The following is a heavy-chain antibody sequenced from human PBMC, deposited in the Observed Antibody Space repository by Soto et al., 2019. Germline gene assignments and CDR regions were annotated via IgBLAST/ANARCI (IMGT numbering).Heavy chain of an antibody. CDR2: ISSSGVTI. V-gene: IGHV3-11*01. J-gene: IGHJ3*01. Sequence: QVQLVESGGGLVKPGGSLRLSCAASGFIFSDYYMSWIRQAPGKGLEWVSYISSSGVTIHYADSVKGRFTISRDNARNSRYLQMNSLSAEDTAVSYCARTRPYLPTDWGQGTMVTVSS. D-gene: IGHD1-26*01. CDR1: GFIFSDYY. CDR3: ARTRPYLPTD.